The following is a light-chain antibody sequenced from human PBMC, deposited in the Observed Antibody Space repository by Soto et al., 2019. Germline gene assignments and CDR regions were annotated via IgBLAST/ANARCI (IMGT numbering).Light chain of an antibody. J-gene: IGLJ3*02. CDR1: SSDVGGYNY. V-gene: IGLV2-14*03. CDR3: NSFTSVNTWV. CDR2: EVT. Sequence: QSVLTQPASVSGSPGQSITISCTGTSSDVGGYNYVSWYQQHPGKAPKLLIYEVTNRPSGVSNRFSGSKSGNTASLTISGLQAEDEAEYYCNSFTSVNTWVFGGGTKLTVL.